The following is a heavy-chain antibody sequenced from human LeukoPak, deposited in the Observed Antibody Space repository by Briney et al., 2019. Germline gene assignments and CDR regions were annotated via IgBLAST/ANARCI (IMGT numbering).Heavy chain of an antibody. Sequence: ASVKVSCKASGYSFTHYNIHWVRQAPGQGLEWMGWINPNNGGTNYAQKFQGRVTMTRDTSISTAYMELTRLTSDDTAFYYCARVRVRGPLDYWGQGTVVTVSS. CDR2: INPNNGGT. D-gene: IGHD3-10*01. CDR3: ARVRVRGPLDY. J-gene: IGHJ4*02. V-gene: IGHV1-2*02. CDR1: GYSFTHYN.